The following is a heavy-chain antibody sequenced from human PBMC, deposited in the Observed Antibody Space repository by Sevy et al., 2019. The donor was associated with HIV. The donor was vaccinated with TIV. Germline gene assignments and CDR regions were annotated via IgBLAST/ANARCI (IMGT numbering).Heavy chain of an antibody. CDR2: ISGYNGYS. D-gene: IGHD1-7*01. CDR1: GYTFNSYG. V-gene: IGHV1-18*01. J-gene: IGHJ6*02. CDR3: ARECWHELHGMDV. Sequence: AAVKVSCKAYGYTFNSYGISWVRQAPGQGLEWMGWISGYNGYSNHTQKVKGRVTMTTDTSTSTAYLELRSLTSDDTAVYFCARECWHELHGMDVWGQRTPVSVSS.